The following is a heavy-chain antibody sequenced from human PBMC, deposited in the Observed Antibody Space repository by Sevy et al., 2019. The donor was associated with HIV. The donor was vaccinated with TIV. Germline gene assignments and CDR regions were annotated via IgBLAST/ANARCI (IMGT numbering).Heavy chain of an antibody. J-gene: IGHJ6*02. CDR1: GFTFDDYA. Sequence: GGSLRLSCAASGFTFDDYAMHWVRQAPGKGLEWVSGISWNSGSIGYADSVKGRFTISRDNAKNSLYLQMNSLRAEDTALYYCAKDIRGAARRRFYYYYYGMDVWGQGTTVTVSS. D-gene: IGHD6-6*01. CDR3: AKDIRGAARRRFYYYYYGMDV. V-gene: IGHV3-9*01. CDR2: ISWNSGSI.